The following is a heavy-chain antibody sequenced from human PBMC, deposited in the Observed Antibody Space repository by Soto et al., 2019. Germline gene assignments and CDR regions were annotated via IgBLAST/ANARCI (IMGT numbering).Heavy chain of an antibody. V-gene: IGHV1-8*01. CDR3: ARVLLLPYDSFDI. Sequence: ASVKVSCKASVSTFTSYDINWVRQATGQGLEWMGWMNPNSGNTGYAQKFQGRVTMTRNTSISTAYMELSSLRSEDTAVYYCARVLLLPYDSFDIWGQGTMVTVSS. CDR2: MNPNSGNT. J-gene: IGHJ3*02. CDR1: VSTFTSYD. D-gene: IGHD3-10*01.